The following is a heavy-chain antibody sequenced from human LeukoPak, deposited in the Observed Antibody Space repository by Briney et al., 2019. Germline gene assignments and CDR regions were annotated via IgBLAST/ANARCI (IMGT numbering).Heavy chain of an antibody. CDR1: GFTFSSYA. D-gene: IGHD4-11*01. V-gene: IGHV3-23*01. Sequence: TGGSLRLSCAASGFTFSSYAMSWVRQAPGKGLEWVSVIGGSYGSTYYADSVKGGFTISRDNSKNTLYLQMNSLRADDTAVYYCAKDRDDYSNYADGFDYWGQGTLVTVSS. CDR3: AKDRDDYSNYADGFDY. J-gene: IGHJ4*02. CDR2: IGGSYGST.